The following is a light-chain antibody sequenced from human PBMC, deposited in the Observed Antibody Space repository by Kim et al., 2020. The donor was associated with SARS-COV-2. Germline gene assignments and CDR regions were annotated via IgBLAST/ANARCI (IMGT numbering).Light chain of an antibody. CDR1: SSNIGAGYD. CDR3: QSYDSSLSGSI. V-gene: IGLV1-40*01. Sequence: VIISCTGTSSNIGAGYDVHSYQQLPGTAPKLLIYGNNNRPSGVPDRFSGSKSGTSASLAITGLQAEDEADYYCQSYDSSLSGSIFGGGTQLTVL. J-gene: IGLJ2*01. CDR2: GNN.